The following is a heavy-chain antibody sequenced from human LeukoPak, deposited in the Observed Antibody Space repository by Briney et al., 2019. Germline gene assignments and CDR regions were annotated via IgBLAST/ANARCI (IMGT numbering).Heavy chain of an antibody. Sequence: GGSLRLSCATSGFSFSSYAMSWVRQAPGKGLEWVSAMSSSDDGRYYAASVRGRFTISRDTSRSTLYLQMNSLRAEDTAVYYCAKFAVGATTGGGYWGQGTLVTVSS. CDR3: AKFAVGATTGGGY. CDR1: GFSFSSYA. D-gene: IGHD1-26*01. J-gene: IGHJ4*02. CDR2: MSSSDDGR. V-gene: IGHV3-23*01.